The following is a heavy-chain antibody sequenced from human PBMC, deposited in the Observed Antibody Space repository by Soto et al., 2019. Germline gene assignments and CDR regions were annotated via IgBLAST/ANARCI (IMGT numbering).Heavy chain of an antibody. CDR3: ANYMSCEPARTPDYYAGMDG. V-gene: IGHV3-30*18. Sequence: PGGSLRLSCAASGFTFSSYGMHWVRQAPGKGLEWVAVISYDGSNKYYADSVKGRFTISRDNSKNTLYLQMNSLRAEDTAVYYCANYMSCEPARTPDYYAGMDGWGQGTTVTVSS. J-gene: IGHJ6*01. CDR2: ISYDGSNK. CDR1: GFTFSSYG. D-gene: IGHD2-2*01.